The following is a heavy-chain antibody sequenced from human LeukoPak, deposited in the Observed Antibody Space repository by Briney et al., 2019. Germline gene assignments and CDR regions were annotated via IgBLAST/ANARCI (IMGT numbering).Heavy chain of an antibody. V-gene: IGHV4-4*07. CDR3: ARTPDITMVRGVKGRKNWFDP. J-gene: IGHJ5*02. Sequence: PSETLSLTCTVSGGSISSYYWSWIRQPAGKGLEWIGRIYPSGSTNYNPSLKSRVTISVDTSKNQFSLKLSSVTAADTAVYYCARTPDITMVRGVKGRKNWFDPWGQGTLVTVSS. CDR1: GGSISSYY. CDR2: IYPSGST. D-gene: IGHD3-10*01.